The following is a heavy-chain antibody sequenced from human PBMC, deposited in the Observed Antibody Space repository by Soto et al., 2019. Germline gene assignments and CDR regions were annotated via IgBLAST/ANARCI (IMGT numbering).Heavy chain of an antibody. V-gene: IGHV4-59*13. J-gene: IGHJ4*02. Sequence: SETLSLTCDVSGASITTYYWSWIRQAPGKGLEWIGNVYHTGSTDYNSSLRSRVTISVDTSKNQFSLNMNSVTAADTAVYYCARRLFGSGWTLDSWGQGALVTGSS. CDR1: GASITTYY. CDR2: VYHTGST. D-gene: IGHD6-19*01. CDR3: ARRLFGSGWTLDS.